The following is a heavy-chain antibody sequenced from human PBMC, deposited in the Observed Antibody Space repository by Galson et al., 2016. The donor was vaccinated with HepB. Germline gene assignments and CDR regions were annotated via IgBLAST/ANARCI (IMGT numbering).Heavy chain of an antibody. Sequence: PALVKPTQTLTLTCTFSGFSLSTSGVGVGWIRQPPGKALEWLALIYWDDDKRYSPSLKSRLTITKDTSKNQVLLTMTNMDPADSATYYCTHVILPWGQQLPSDYCDYWGQGTLVSVSS. V-gene: IGHV2-5*02. CDR3: THVILPWGQQLPSDYCDY. J-gene: IGHJ4*02. D-gene: IGHD3-16*01. CDR1: GFSLSTSGVG. CDR2: IYWDDDK.